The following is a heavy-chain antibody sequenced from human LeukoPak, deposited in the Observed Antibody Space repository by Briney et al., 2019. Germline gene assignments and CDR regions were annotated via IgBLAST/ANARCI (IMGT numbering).Heavy chain of an antibody. CDR3: AKSVYHSGNY. Sequence: GGSLRLSCAASGFTISTYGMSWVRQAPGKGLEWVSSISGGTTYYADSVKGRFTISRDNSKNTVSLQMNSLRAEDTAVYYCAKSVYHSGNYWGQGTRVTVSS. CDR2: ISGGTT. V-gene: IGHV3-23*01. D-gene: IGHD3-10*01. J-gene: IGHJ4*02. CDR1: GFTISTYG.